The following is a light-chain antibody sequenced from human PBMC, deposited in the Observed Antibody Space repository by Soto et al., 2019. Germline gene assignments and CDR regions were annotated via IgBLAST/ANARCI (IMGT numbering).Light chain of an antibody. J-gene: IGKJ1*01. CDR3: QQYGSSGT. V-gene: IGKV3-20*01. Sequence: EIVLTHSPGTLSLSPCERATLSFRASQSVSNNYLAWYQQKPGQAPRLLIYGASNRATGIPDRLSGSGSGTDFTLTISRLEPEDFAVYYCQQYGSSGTFGQGTKVDIK. CDR2: GAS. CDR1: QSVSNNY.